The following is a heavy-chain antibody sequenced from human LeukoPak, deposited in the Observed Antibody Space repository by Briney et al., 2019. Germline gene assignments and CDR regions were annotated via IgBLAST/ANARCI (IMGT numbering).Heavy chain of an antibody. Sequence: PGGSLRLSCAASGFTFSSYAMHWVRQAPGKGLEWVAVISYDGSNKYYADSVKGRFTISRDNSKNTLYLQMNSLRAEDTAVYYCAISNYYDSSGPDYWGQGTLVTVSS. D-gene: IGHD3-22*01. CDR1: GFTFSSYA. J-gene: IGHJ4*02. CDR2: ISYDGSNK. V-gene: IGHV3-30*04. CDR3: AISNYYDSSGPDY.